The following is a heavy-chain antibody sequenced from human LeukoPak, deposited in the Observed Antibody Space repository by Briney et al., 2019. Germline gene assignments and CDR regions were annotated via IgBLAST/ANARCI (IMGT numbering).Heavy chain of an antibody. Sequence: GASVKVSCKASGYTFTSYYMHWVQQAPGQGLEWMGIINPSGGSTSYAQKFQGRVTMTRDTSTSTVYMELSSLRSEDTAVYYCARVLRSPEYYYDSSGIFDYWGQGTLVTVSS. CDR2: INPSGGST. J-gene: IGHJ4*02. D-gene: IGHD3-22*01. V-gene: IGHV1-46*01. CDR3: ARVLRSPEYYYDSSGIFDY. CDR1: GYTFTSYY.